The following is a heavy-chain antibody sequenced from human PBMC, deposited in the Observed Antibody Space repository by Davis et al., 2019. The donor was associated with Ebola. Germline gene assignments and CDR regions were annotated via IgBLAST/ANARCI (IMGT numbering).Heavy chain of an antibody. J-gene: IGHJ4*02. CDR1: GGSISSSSYY. D-gene: IGHD1-1*01. V-gene: IGHV4-39*01. CDR2: IYYSGST. CDR3: ARDLHWNQADY. Sequence: GSLRLSCTVSGGSISSSSYYWGWIRQPPGKGLEWIGSIYYSGSTYYNPSLKSRVTISVDTSKNQFSLKLSSVTAADTALYHCARDLHWNQADYWGQGALVTVSS.